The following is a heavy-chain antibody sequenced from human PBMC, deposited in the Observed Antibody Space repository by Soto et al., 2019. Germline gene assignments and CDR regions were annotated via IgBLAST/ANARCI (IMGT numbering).Heavy chain of an antibody. J-gene: IGHJ6*02. CDR2: IHSGGST. V-gene: IGHV3-53*01. CDR3: AREGYSYGYYYYYGMDV. D-gene: IGHD5-18*01. CDR1: GFPVSSNY. Sequence: SLRLLFPAAGFPVSSNYMSWCRQAPGAGLEWVSVIHSGGSTYYADSVKGRFTISRDNSKNTLYLQMNSLRAEDTAVYYCAREGYSYGYYYYYGMDVWGQGTTVTVSS.